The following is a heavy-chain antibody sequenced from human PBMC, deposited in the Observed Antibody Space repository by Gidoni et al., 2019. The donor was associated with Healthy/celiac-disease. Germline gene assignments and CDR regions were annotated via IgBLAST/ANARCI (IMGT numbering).Heavy chain of an antibody. CDR3: AKVSVEMATRGAFDI. V-gene: IGHV3-9*01. CDR1: GFTFDDYA. Sequence: EVQLVESGGGLVQPGRSLRLSCSASGFTFDDYAMHWVRQAPGKGLEWVSGISWNSGSIGYADSVKGRFTISRDNAKNSLYLQMNSLRAEDTAVYYCAKVSVEMATRGAFDIWGQGTMVTVSS. CDR2: ISWNSGSI. J-gene: IGHJ3*02. D-gene: IGHD5-12*01.